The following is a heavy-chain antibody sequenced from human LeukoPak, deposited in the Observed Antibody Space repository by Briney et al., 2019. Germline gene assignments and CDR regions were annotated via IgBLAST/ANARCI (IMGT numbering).Heavy chain of an antibody. CDR1: GFTVNNKY. CDR3: ARDRRDGYKRRLDY. D-gene: IGHD5-24*01. CDR2: IKQDGTEK. Sequence: GGSLRLSCAASGFTVNNKYMTWVRQAPGKGLEWVANIKQDGTEKYYVDSVKGRFTISRDNAKNSLYLQMNSLRAEDTAVYYCARDRRDGYKRRLDYWGQGTLVTVSS. J-gene: IGHJ4*02. V-gene: IGHV3-7*01.